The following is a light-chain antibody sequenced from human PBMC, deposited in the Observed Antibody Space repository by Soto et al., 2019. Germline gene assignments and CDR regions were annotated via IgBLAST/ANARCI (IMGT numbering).Light chain of an antibody. Sequence: ETVLTQSPATLSLSPGERATLSCRASQNVDIFLAWYQQKPGQAPRLLIYDASNRATGIPARFSGSGSGTDFTLTLSSLVPEDFAVYYCQQRTNWPPLTFCGGTKVEIK. J-gene: IGKJ4*01. CDR1: QNVDIF. CDR2: DAS. CDR3: QQRTNWPPLT. V-gene: IGKV3-11*01.